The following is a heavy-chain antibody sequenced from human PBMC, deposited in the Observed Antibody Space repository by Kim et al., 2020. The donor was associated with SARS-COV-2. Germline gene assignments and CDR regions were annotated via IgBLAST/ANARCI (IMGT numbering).Heavy chain of an antibody. V-gene: IGHV3-9*01. Sequence: GGSLRLSCAGSGFSFGDYGIHWVRQGPGKGLQWVSGIGGKSDNIGYADSVKGRFTISRDNAKNSVYLQMNNLTPEDTAFYYCAGGREGFNVWGQGTTVTVSS. CDR3: AGGREGFNV. J-gene: IGHJ6*02. D-gene: IGHD1-26*01. CDR1: GFSFGDYG. CDR2: IGGKSDNI.